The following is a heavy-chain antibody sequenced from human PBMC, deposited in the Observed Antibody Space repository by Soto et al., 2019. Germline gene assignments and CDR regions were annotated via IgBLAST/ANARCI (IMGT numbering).Heavy chain of an antibody. J-gene: IGHJ1*01. CDR1: GGSFSGYY. Sequence: QVQLQQWGAGLLKPSETLSLTCAVYGGSFSGYYWSWIRQPPGKGLEWIGEINHSGSTNYNPSLKSRVSISVDTSMNQFSLKLSSVTAADTAVYCCARESYDYIWGSYRPEYVQHWGQGTLVTVSS. CDR2: INHSGST. V-gene: IGHV4-34*01. CDR3: ARESYDYIWGSYRPEYVQH. D-gene: IGHD3-16*02.